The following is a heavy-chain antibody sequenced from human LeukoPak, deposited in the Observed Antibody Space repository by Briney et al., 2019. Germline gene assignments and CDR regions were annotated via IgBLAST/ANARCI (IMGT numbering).Heavy chain of an antibody. D-gene: IGHD2-2*01. CDR2: VIYSGRT. CDR3: ATHRVVASAGWFDP. J-gene: IGHJ5*02. V-gene: IGHV4-59*08. CDR1: GDSMSSYH. Sequence: SETLSLTCTVSGDSMSSYHWSWLRQPPGKGLEWIGYVIYSGRTNYNPSLKSRVIIPVDKSKNQFSLKVNSVTAADTAVYYCATHRVVASAGWFDPWGQGTLVTVSS.